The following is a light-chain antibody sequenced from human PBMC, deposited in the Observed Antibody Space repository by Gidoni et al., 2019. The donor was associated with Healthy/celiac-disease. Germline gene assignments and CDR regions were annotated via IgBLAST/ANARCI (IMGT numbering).Light chain of an antibody. CDR2: DVS. J-gene: IGLJ3*02. V-gene: IGLV2-11*01. CDR1: SSQVGGYNY. CDR3: CSYAGSYTRV. Sequence: QSALTQPRSTSGSHGQSVTISCTGTSSQVGGYNYVFWYQQHPGKAPKLMIYDVSKRPSWVPDRCSGSKSGNTASLTISGLQAADEDDYYCCSYAGSYTRVFGGGTKLTVL.